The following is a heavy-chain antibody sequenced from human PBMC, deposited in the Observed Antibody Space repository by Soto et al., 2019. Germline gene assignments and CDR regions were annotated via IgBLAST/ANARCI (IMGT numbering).Heavy chain of an antibody. V-gene: IGHV3-21*01. Sequence: EVQLVESGGGLVKPGGSLRLSCAASGFTFSSYSMNWVRQAPGKGLEWVSSISSSSSYIYYADSVKGRFTIYRDNAKNSLELQMNSLRAEDTAVYYCARWGGDAYSSGAGGMDVWGQGTTVTVSS. CDR1: GFTFSSYS. J-gene: IGHJ6*02. D-gene: IGHD6-25*01. CDR3: ARWGGDAYSSGAGGMDV. CDR2: ISSSSSYI.